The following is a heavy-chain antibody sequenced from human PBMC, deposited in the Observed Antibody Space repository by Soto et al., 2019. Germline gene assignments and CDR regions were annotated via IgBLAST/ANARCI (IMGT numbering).Heavy chain of an antibody. CDR1: RYTFPSYG. Sequence: ASVHVSCKASRYTFPSYGIRWVRQAPGQGREWMGWISAYNGNTNYPQKLQGRATLTTDTSTRTAYMELRSLRSDETAVYYCASGGITGTPKAFAIWAKGQWSPSPQ. J-gene: IGHJ3*02. CDR3: ASGGITGTPKAFAI. CDR2: ISAYNGNT. V-gene: IGHV1-18*01. D-gene: IGHD1-20*01.